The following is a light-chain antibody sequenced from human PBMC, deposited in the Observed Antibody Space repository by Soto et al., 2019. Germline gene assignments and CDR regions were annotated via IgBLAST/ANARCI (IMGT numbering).Light chain of an antibody. CDR2: FAS. J-gene: IGKJ2*01. CDR3: QQGYSTPYT. V-gene: IGKV1-39*01. Sequence: DIQMTQSPSSLSASVGDRVTITCRASQSISSSLSWYQQRPGKAPYLLIYFASSLQSGVPSRFRGSGSETDFTLTISSLQYEDFATYYCQQGYSTPYTFGQGTKLEIK. CDR1: QSISSS.